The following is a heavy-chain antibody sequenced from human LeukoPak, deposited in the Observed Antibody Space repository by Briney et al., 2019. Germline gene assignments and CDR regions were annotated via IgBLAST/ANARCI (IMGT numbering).Heavy chain of an antibody. CDR2: IYYSGST. V-gene: IGHV4-59*01. CDR3: ARGILAAAVDY. Sequence: SETLSLTCTVSGGSISSYYWIWIRQPPGKGLEWIGYIYYSGSTNYNPSLKSRVTISVDTSKNQFSLKLSSVTAADTAVYYCARGILAAAVDYWGQGTLVTVSS. D-gene: IGHD6-13*01. CDR1: GGSISSYY. J-gene: IGHJ4*02.